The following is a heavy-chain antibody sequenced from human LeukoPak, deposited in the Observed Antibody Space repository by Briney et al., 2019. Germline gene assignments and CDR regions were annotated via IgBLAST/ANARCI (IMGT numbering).Heavy chain of an antibody. J-gene: IGHJ6*02. CDR1: GYTFTGYY. V-gene: IGHV1-2*02. D-gene: IGHD6-19*01. Sequence: ASVKVSCKASGYTFTGYYMHWVRQAPGQGLEWMGWINPNSGGTNYAQKFQGRVTMTRDTSISTAYMELSRLRSEDTAVYYCARGGRRYSSGWYYYYGMDVWGQGTTVTVSS. CDR3: ARGGRRYSSGWYYYYGMDV. CDR2: INPNSGGT.